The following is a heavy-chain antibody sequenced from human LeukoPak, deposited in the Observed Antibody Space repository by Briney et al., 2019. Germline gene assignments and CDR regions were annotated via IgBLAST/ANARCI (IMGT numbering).Heavy chain of an antibody. D-gene: IGHD1-1*01. J-gene: IGHJ5*02. CDR3: ARDSIRVQAGTTP. Sequence: SETLSLTCTVSGGSISSNSYYWGWIRQPPGKGLEWIGNIYYSGSTNYNPSLKSRVTISVDTSKNQFSLKLNSVTAADTAVYYCARDSIRVQAGTTPWGRGTLVTVSS. V-gene: IGHV4-39*02. CDR2: IYYSGST. CDR1: GGSISSNSYY.